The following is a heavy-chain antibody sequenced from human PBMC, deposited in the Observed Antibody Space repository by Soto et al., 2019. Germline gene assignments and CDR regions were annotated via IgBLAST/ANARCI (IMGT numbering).Heavy chain of an antibody. CDR3: ARVTHCSLRGGVIPYNYYYAMEV. D-gene: IGHD3-16*02. CDR2: ISYKGNT. J-gene: IGHJ6*02. Sequence: LSLTCSVSGGSIGSYDYYWTWVRQPPGKGLEWIGYISYKGNTYYNPSLKSRLTISVDTSQNQFSLKLSSVSAADTAVYYCARVTHCSLRGGVIPYNYYYAMEVWGQGTTVTVSS. CDR1: GGSIGSYDYY. V-gene: IGHV4-30-4*01.